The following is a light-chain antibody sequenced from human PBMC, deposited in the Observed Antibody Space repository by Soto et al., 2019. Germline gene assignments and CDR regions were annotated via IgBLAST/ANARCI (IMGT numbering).Light chain of an antibody. V-gene: IGKV3-20*01. J-gene: IGKJ4*01. CDR2: DAS. CDR1: QSLSSSY. CDR3: QQYGSSPLT. Sequence: EIVLTQSPGTLSLSPGERATLSCRASQSLSSSYLARYQQKPGQAPRLLIYDASSRATGIPDRFSGSGSGTDFTLTISRLEPEDFAVYYCQQYGSSPLTFGGGTKVEIK.